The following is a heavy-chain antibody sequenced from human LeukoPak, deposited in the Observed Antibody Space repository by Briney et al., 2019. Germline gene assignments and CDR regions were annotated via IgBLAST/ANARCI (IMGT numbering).Heavy chain of an antibody. D-gene: IGHD2-2*01. V-gene: IGHV3-9*01. CDR2: ISWNSGSI. Sequence: GGSLRLSCAASGFTFDDYAMHWVRQAPGKGLEWVSGISWNSGSIGYADSVKGRFTISRDNAKNSLYLQMNSLRAEDTALYYCAKGCSSTSCYAGGDYYYYGMDVWGQGTTVTVSS. J-gene: IGHJ6*02. CDR1: GFTFDDYA. CDR3: AKGCSSTSCYAGGDYYYYGMDV.